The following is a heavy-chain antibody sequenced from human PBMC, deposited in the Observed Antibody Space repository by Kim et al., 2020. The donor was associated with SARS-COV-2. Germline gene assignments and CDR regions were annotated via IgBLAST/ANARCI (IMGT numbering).Heavy chain of an antibody. CDR1: GFTFSSYS. CDR3: VRADCTSASCYRIYYNMDV. CDR2: ISSSSSTI. J-gene: IGHJ6*02. V-gene: IGHV3-48*02. D-gene: IGHD2-2*01. Sequence: GGSLRLSCAASGFTFSSYSMSWVRHAPGKGLEWLSYISSSSSTIYYADSVKGRFTISRDNANNSLYLQMNSLRDEDTAVYYCVRADCTSASCYRIYYNMDVWGQGTTVNVSS.